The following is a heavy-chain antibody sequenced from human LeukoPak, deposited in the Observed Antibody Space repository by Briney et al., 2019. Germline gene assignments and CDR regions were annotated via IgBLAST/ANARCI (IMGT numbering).Heavy chain of an antibody. CDR3: ATLAVRYYFDY. D-gene: IGHD6-6*01. CDR2: IYYSGST. V-gene: IGHV4-59*01. CDR1: GGSISSYY. J-gene: IGHJ4*02. Sequence: KPSETLSLTCTVSGGSISSYYWSWIRQPPGKGLEWIGYIYYSGSTNYNPSLKSRVTISVDTSKNQFSLKLSSVTAADTAVYYCATLAVRYYFDYWGQGTLVTVSS.